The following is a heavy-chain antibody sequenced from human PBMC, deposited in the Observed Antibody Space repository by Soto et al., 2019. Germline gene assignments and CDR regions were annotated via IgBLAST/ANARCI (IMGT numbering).Heavy chain of an antibody. V-gene: IGHV6-1*01. J-gene: IGHJ5*02. CDR1: GDSVSSTSVT. CDR3: ARGRGFDP. Sequence: QVQLQQSGPGLVQPSQTLSLTCAISGDSVSSTSVTWNWIRQSPSRGLEWPGTTFYRSKWYNDYAVSVKTRITINPDTSKNQFSLQLNSVTPEDTAVYYCARGRGFDPWGQGTLVTVSS. CDR2: TFYRSKWYN.